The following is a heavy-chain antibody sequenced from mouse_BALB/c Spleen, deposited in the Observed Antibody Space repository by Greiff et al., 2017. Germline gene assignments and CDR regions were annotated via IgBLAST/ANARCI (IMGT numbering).Heavy chain of an antibody. CDR2: ISYSGST. Sequence: EVKLMESGPSLAKPSQTLSLTCSVTGDSITSGYWNWIRKFPGNKLEYMGYISYSGSTYYNPSLKSRISITRDTSKNQYYLQVNTVTTEDTATYYCARGYGNYVYWGQGTLVTVSA. J-gene: IGHJ3*01. V-gene: IGHV3-8*02. CDR3: ARGYGNYVY. D-gene: IGHD2-1*01. CDR1: GDSITSGY.